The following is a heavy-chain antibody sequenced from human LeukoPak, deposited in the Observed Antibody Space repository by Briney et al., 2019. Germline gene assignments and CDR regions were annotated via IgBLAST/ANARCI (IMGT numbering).Heavy chain of an antibody. CDR1: GFTFDDYG. V-gene: IGHV3-20*04. D-gene: IGHD1-1*01. J-gene: IGHJ4*02. CDR3: VRLTGTTGFDY. CDR2: INWNGGST. Sequence: PGGSLRLSCAASGFTFDDYGMSWVRQAPGKGLEWVSGINWNGGSTGYADSVKGRFTISRDNAKNSLYLQLNSLRADDTAVYYCVRLTGTTGFDYWGQGTLVTVSS.